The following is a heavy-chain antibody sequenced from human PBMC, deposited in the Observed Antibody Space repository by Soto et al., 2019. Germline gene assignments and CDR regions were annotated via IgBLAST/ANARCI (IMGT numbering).Heavy chain of an antibody. D-gene: IGHD3-3*01. J-gene: IGHJ3*02. CDR3: ARVPTDYEFWSGSPSEGHDSCDI. V-gene: IGHV1-2*02. Sequence: LVDCSCKASGYTVTGYYMHWLRQAPGQGLEWMGWINPNSGGTNYAQKFQGRVTMTRDTSISTAYMELSRLRSDDTAVYYCARVPTDYEFWSGSPSEGHDSCDIWGQGTRVTVSS. CDR1: GYTVTGYY. CDR2: INPNSGGT.